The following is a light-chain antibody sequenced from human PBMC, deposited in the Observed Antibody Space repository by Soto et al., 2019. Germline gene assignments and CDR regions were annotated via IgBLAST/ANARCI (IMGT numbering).Light chain of an antibody. CDR2: KAS. CDR1: QSISNW. Sequence: DIQMTQSPSTLSASVGDTVTITCRASQSISNWLAWYQQKPGQAPKLLIHKASTLESGVPSRFSGSGSGTEVTLNISSLQPDDVENFFCQQYDRFPYTFGQGTKLEIK. CDR3: QQYDRFPYT. J-gene: IGKJ2*01. V-gene: IGKV1-5*03.